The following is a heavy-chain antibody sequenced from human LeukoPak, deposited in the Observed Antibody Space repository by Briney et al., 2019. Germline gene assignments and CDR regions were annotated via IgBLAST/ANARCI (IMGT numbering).Heavy chain of an antibody. CDR3: MMSLTAHYYYGMDV. D-gene: IGHD2-21*02. V-gene: IGHV3-43*02. CDR1: GFSFDDNA. J-gene: IGHJ6*02. Sequence: PGGSLRLSCAASGFSFDDNAMYWVRQPPGKCLEWVSLISGDGATTYYADSVKGRFNISRDNSKSSLYLQMNSLRAEDTAVYHCMMSLTAHYYYGMDVWGQGTTVTVSS. CDR2: ISGDGATT.